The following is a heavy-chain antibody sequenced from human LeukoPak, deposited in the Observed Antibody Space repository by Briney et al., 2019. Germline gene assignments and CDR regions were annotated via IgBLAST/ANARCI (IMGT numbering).Heavy chain of an antibody. Sequence: PGGALRHSSAASGFTFYEFAMYWIREVPGKGVGWVSLVSWDGGSAYSADSVKGRFTMSRDNKTISLYLQMYTLRPEDTTLYYCAKGGTVTRWSYMDVWGKGTTVTVSS. CDR1: GFTFYEFA. CDR3: AKGGTVTRWSYMDV. CDR2: VSWDGGSA. V-gene: IGHV3-43D*03. D-gene: IGHD4-17*01. J-gene: IGHJ6*03.